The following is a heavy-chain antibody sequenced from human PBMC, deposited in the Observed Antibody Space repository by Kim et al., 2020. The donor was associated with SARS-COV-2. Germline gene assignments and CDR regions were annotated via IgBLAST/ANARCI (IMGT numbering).Heavy chain of an antibody. CDR3: ARASIVMYYGFDY. J-gene: IGHJ4*02. D-gene: IGHD3-10*01. Sequence: YNPSLKSRVTISVDRSKNQFSLKLSSVTAADTAVYYCARASIVMYYGFDYWGQGTLVTVSS. V-gene: IGHV4-30-2*01.